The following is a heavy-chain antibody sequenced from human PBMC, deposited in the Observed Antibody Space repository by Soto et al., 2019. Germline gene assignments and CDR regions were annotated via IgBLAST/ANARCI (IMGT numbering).Heavy chain of an antibody. CDR1: GFTPSDYS. J-gene: IGHJ3*02. Sequence: AGGSLRLSCAASGFTPSDYSMSWIRQAPGKGLEWISYISSSGSTIYYADSVKGRFTISRDNAKNSLYLQMNSLRAEDTAVYYCASKQLVLGDGFDIWGQGTMVTVSS. V-gene: IGHV3-11*01. D-gene: IGHD6-13*01. CDR3: ASKQLVLGDGFDI. CDR2: ISSSGSTI.